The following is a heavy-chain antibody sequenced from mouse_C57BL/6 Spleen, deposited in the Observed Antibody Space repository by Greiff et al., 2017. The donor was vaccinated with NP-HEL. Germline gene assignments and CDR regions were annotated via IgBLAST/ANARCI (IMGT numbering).Heavy chain of an antibody. CDR2: ISYDGSN. D-gene: IGHD2-1*01. CDR1: GYSITSGYY. V-gene: IGHV3-6*01. CDR3: ARGRGNFHWYFDV. Sequence: VQLQQSGPGLVKPSQSLSLTCSVTGYSITSGYYWNWIRQFPGNKLEWMGYISYDGSNNYNPSLKNRISITRDTSKNQFFLKLNSVTTEDTATYYCARGRGNFHWYFDVWGTGTTVTVSS. J-gene: IGHJ1*03.